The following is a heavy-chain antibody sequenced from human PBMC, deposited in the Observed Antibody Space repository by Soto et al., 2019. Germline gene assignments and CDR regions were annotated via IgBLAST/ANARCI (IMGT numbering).Heavy chain of an antibody. CDR3: ARGALYDSSGYSRYWYFDL. V-gene: IGHV4-31*03. J-gene: IGHJ2*01. CDR1: GGSISSGGYY. CDR2: IYYSGST. D-gene: IGHD3-22*01. Sequence: SETLSLTCTVSGGSISSGGYYWSWIRQHPGKGLEWIGYIYYSGSTYYNPSLKSRVTISVDTSKNQFSLKLSSVTAADTAVYYCARGALYDSSGYSRYWYFDLWGRGTLVTVSS.